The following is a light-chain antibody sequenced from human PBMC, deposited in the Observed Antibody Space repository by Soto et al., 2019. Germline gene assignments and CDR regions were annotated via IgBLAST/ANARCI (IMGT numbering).Light chain of an antibody. Sequence: DIQMTQSPSFLSASVGDRVTITCRASQSIGKHLNWYQQKPGKAPKFLIYGASTLQSGVPSRFTGSGSWTDFTLTVNSLQAEDFATYYCQQSYTRPTTFGQGTRLEIK. V-gene: IGKV1-39*01. CDR2: GAS. J-gene: IGKJ5*01. CDR3: QQSYTRPTT. CDR1: QSIGKH.